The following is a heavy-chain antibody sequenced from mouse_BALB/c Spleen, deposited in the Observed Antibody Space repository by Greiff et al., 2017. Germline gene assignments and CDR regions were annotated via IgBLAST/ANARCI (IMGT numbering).Heavy chain of an antibody. Sequence: DVKLVESGPGLVKPSQSLSLTCTVTGYSITSDYAWNWIRQFPGNKLEWMGYISYSGSTSYNPSLKSRISITLDTSKNQFFLQLHSVTTEDTATYYCAILYGYNGAMGNWGQGTSVTVSS. V-gene: IGHV3-2*02. D-gene: IGHD2-2*01. CDR1: GYSITSDYA. CDR2: ISYSGST. J-gene: IGHJ4*01. CDR3: AILYGYNGAMGN.